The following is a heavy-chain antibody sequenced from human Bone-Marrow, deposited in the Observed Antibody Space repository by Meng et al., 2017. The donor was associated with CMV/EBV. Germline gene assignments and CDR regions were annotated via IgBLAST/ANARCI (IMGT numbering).Heavy chain of an antibody. J-gene: IGHJ5*02. CDR3: AMAVVPAAMAWFDP. CDR1: GVTFNGYA. Sequence: GVTFNGYATGRVQRAGGRGLEWVSDIMGGGNCRKGTGSVKGRFAISRDNSKHTLYMQLNRQCAEDTAVYYCAMAVVPAAMAWFDPWGAGTLVTVSS. V-gene: IGHV3-23*01. D-gene: IGHD2-2*01. CDR2: IMGGGNCR.